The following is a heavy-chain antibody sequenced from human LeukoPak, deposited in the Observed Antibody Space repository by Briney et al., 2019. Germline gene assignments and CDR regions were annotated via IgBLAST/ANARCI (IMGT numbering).Heavy chain of an antibody. J-gene: IGHJ3*02. Sequence: PSETLSLTCTVSGGSISSYYWSWIRQPPGKGLDWIGYIYYSGSTNYNPSLKSRVTISVDTSKNQFSLKLSSVTAADTAVYYCARVYREPGNDAFDIWGQGTMVTVFS. V-gene: IGHV4-59*01. CDR1: GGSISSYY. CDR2: IYYSGST. D-gene: IGHD1-14*01. CDR3: ARVYREPGNDAFDI.